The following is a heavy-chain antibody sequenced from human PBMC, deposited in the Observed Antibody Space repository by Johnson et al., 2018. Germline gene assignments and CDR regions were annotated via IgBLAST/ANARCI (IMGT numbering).Heavy chain of an antibody. CDR1: GFNFRDTW. CDR3: AALSTLGVVIAISY. J-gene: IGHJ4*02. D-gene: IGHD3-16*02. V-gene: IGHV3-15*07. CDR2: IKSKISGGTT. Sequence: VQLVQSGGGLVKPGGSLRLSCAASGFNFRDTWMDWVRQAPGMGLEWVGRIKSKISGGTTDFAAPVKGRFTISRDDSTNTVYLQMNSLKTEDVGVYYCAALSTLGVVIAISYWGRGTLVTVSS.